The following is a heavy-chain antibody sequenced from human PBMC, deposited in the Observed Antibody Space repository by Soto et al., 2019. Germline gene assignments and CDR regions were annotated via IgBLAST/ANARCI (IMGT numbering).Heavy chain of an antibody. CDR3: AGHILRYFDWPILTAAFDI. J-gene: IGHJ3*02. CDR2: ISSSSSTI. V-gene: IGHV3-48*01. Sequence: PGGSLRLSCAASGFTFSSYSMNWVRQAPGKGLEWVSYISSSSSTIYYADSVKGRFTISRDNAKNSLYLQMNSLRAEDTAVYYCAGHILRYFDWPILTAAFDIWGQGTMVTVSS. CDR1: GFTFSSYS. D-gene: IGHD3-9*01.